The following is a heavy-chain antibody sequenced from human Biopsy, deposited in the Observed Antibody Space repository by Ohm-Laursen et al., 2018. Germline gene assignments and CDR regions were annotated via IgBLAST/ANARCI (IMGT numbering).Heavy chain of an antibody. V-gene: IGHV3-15*01. D-gene: IGHD3-10*01. J-gene: IGHJ4*02. CDR2: IKRETDGGTT. Sequence: SLRLSCAASGFTFSNAWMSWVRQAPGKGLECVGRIKRETDGGTTDYAAPVKGRLTISRDDSKNTLYLQMNSLKTEDTAVYYCMTTTGAGSYGNYWGPGTLVTVFS. CDR3: MTTTGAGSYGNY. CDR1: GFTFSNAW.